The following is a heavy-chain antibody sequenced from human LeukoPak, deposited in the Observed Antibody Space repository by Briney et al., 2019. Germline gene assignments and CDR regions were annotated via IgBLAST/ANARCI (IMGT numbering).Heavy chain of an antibody. CDR1: GGSISSSNW. J-gene: IGHJ4*02. CDR2: IYHSGST. V-gene: IGHV4-4*02. Sequence: SETLSLTCAVSGGSISSSNWWSWVRQPPGKGLEGIGEIYHSGSTNYNPSLKSRVTISVDKSKNQFSVKLTSVTAADTAVYYCARETGHGYNWMGYWGQGTLVTVSS. D-gene: IGHD5-24*01. CDR3: ARETGHGYNWMGY.